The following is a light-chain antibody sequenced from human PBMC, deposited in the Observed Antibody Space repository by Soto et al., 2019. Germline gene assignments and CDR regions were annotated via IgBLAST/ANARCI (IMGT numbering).Light chain of an antibody. CDR2: GAF. V-gene: IGKV3-15*01. CDR3: QQYNCWPLT. CDR1: QSISSN. J-gene: IGKJ1*01. Sequence: DIVMTHSPATLSVSPDDRVTLSCRASQSISSNLAWYQQKPGQAPSLPIYGAFSRATGIPARFSGSGSGTEFTLTISILQADDLAHYYWQQYNCWPLTFGQGTKVDIK.